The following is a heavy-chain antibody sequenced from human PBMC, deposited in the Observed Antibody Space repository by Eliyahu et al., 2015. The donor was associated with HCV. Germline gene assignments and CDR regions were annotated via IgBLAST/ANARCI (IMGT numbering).Heavy chain of an antibody. V-gene: IGHV4-39*01. CDR1: GGSVSXSNYY. Sequence: QLQLQESGPGLVKPSETLSLTCAVXGGSVSXSNYYWGWLRQPPGKGXEWIGNFYYTGSTYYNPSLTSRVTISVDTSKNQFSLRLSSVTAADTAVYYCARSFSHSSSLFWFDPWGQGTLVTVSS. CDR2: FYYTGST. CDR3: ARSFSHSSSLFWFDP. J-gene: IGHJ5*02. D-gene: IGHD6-13*01.